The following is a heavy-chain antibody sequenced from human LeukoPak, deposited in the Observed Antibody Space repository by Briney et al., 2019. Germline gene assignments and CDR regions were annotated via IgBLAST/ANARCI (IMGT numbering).Heavy chain of an antibody. CDR1: GFTFSSYS. J-gene: IGHJ6*03. V-gene: IGHV3-21*01. Sequence: PGGSLRLSCAASGFTFSSYSMNWVRQAPGKGLEWVSSISSSSSYIYYADSVKGRFTISRDNAKNSLYLQMNSLRAEDTAVYYCATTVTTFSGGRYYYYMDVWGKGTTVTVSS. CDR2: ISSSSSYI. D-gene: IGHD4-17*01. CDR3: ATTVTTFSGGRYYYYMDV.